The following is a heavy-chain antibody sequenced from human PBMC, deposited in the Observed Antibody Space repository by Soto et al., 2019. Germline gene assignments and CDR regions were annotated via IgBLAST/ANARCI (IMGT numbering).Heavy chain of an antibody. CDR2: IIPIFGTA. Sequence: SVKLSCKASGGTFSSYAISWVRQAPGQGLEWMGGIIPIFGTANYAQKFQGRVTITADESTSTAYMELSSLRSEDTAVYYCARGAYYYDSSEDAFDIWGQGTMVTVSS. CDR1: GGTFSSYA. CDR3: ARGAYYYDSSEDAFDI. J-gene: IGHJ3*02. D-gene: IGHD3-22*01. V-gene: IGHV1-69*13.